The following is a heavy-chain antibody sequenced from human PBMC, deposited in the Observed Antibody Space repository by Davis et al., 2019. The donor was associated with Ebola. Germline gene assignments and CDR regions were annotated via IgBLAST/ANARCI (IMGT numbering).Heavy chain of an antibody. J-gene: IGHJ4*02. D-gene: IGHD2-15*01. CDR3: NAGIVVVVAATPFDY. CDR1: GFTFSSYW. Sequence: GESLKISCAASGFTFSSYWMHWVRQAPGKGLECVSLIYTGGTTYYADSVKGRFTISRDNSKNTLYLQMNSLKTEDTAVYYCNAGIVVVVAATPFDYWGQGTLVTVSS. V-gene: IGHV3-66*01. CDR2: IYTGGTT.